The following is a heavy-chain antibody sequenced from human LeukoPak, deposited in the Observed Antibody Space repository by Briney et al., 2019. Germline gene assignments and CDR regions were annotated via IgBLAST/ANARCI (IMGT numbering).Heavy chain of an antibody. D-gene: IGHD5-12*01. J-gene: IGHJ4*02. CDR2: INHSGST. CDR1: GGSFSGYY. Sequence: SETLSLTCAVSGGSFSGYYWTWIRQSPGKGLEWIGVINHSGSTNYNPSLTRRVTMSVDTSKNQFSLNLSAATAADTAVYYCARARRGYVRLDYWGQGTLVTVSS. V-gene: IGHV4-34*01. CDR3: ARARRGYVRLDY.